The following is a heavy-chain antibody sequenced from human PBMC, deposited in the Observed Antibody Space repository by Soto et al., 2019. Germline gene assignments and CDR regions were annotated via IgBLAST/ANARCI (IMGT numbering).Heavy chain of an antibody. V-gene: IGHV1-69*01. CDR2: VIPIFGTA. J-gene: IGHJ6*02. Sequence: QVQLVQSGAEVKKPGSSVKVYCKASGGTFSSYTISWVRQAPGQGLEWMGGVIPIFGTANYAQKFQGRVTITADESTSTAYMELSSLRSEDTAVYYCARDNTVDYYYGMDVWGQGTTVTVSS. CDR3: ARDNTVDYYYGMDV. D-gene: IGHD4-4*01. CDR1: GGTFSSYT.